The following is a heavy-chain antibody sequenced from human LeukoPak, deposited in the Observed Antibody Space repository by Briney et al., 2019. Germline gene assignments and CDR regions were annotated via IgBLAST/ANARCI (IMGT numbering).Heavy chain of an antibody. CDR2: VYYIGIT. CDR3: ARRRGDCTNGVCYHYFDY. Sequence: SETLSLTCSVSGGSISSNPYYWGWIRQPPGKGLEWIATVYYIGITYFNPSLKNRVTISIDTSKNQFSLKLKSATATDTAVYYCARRRGDCTNGVCYHYFDYWGQGSLVTVS. J-gene: IGHJ4*02. CDR1: GGSISSNPYY. D-gene: IGHD2-8*01. V-gene: IGHV4-39*01.